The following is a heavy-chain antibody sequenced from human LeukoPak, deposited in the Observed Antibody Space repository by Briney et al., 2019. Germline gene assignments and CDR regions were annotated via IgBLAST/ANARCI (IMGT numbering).Heavy chain of an antibody. CDR3: ARAPTTLGNFDY. CDR2: INPSGGST. J-gene: IGHJ4*02. Sequence: GASVKVPCKASGHTFTSYHMHWVRQAPGQGLEWMGIINPSGGSTSYAQKFQGRVTMTRDTSTSTVYMELSSLRSEDTAVYYCARAPTTLGNFDYWGQGTLVTVSS. V-gene: IGHV1-46*01. D-gene: IGHD7-27*01. CDR1: GHTFTSYH.